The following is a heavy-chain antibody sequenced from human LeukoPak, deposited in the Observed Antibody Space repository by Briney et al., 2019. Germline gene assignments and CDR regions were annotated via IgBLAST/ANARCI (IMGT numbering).Heavy chain of an antibody. D-gene: IGHD2-15*01. CDR2: INPKSGGT. CDR1: GYTFTGYY. V-gene: IGHV1-2*02. J-gene: IGHJ5*02. Sequence: ASVKVSCKASGYTFTGYYMHWVRQAPGQGLEWMGWINPKSGGTNYAQKFQGRVTMTRDTSISTAYMELSRLRSDDTALYYCARGSVVVPAATHWFDPWGQGTLVTVYS. CDR3: ARGSVVVPAATHWFDP.